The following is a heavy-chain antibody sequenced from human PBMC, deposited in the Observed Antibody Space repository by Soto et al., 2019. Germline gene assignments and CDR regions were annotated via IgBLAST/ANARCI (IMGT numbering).Heavy chain of an antibody. Sequence: EVQLLESGGGLVQPGGSLRLSCAASGFTFSSYAMSWVRQAPGKGLEWVSAISGSGGSTYYADSVKGRFTISRDNSKNTLYLKMNSLRAEDTAVYYCAKSGSRGYGSGSLYYYYGMDVWGQGTTVTVSS. CDR2: ISGSGGST. D-gene: IGHD3-10*01. CDR3: AKSGSRGYGSGSLYYYYGMDV. J-gene: IGHJ6*02. V-gene: IGHV3-23*01. CDR1: GFTFSSYA.